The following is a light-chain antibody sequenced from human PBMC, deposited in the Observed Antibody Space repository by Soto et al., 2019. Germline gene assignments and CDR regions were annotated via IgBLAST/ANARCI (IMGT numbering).Light chain of an antibody. CDR3: SSYADFNNVL. Sequence: QSALTQPPSASGSPGQSVTISCTGTSSDLRDSEFISWYQLYPGKAPKLMIYEVTKRPSGVPDRFSGSKSVNMAYLTVSGLQAEDEAEYYCSSYADFNNVLFGGGTKLTVL. V-gene: IGLV2-8*01. CDR2: EVT. J-gene: IGLJ3*02. CDR1: SSDLRDSEF.